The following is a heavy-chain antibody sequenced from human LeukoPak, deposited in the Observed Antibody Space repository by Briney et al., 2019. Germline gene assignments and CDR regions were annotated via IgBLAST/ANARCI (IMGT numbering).Heavy chain of an antibody. D-gene: IGHD6-19*01. J-gene: IGHJ5*02. CDR1: GYTFTGYY. CDR2: INPNSGGT. Sequence: ASVKVSCKASGYTFTGYYMHWVRQAPGQGLEWMGWINPNSGGTNYAQKFQGRVTMTRDTSISTAYMELSRLRSDDTAVYYCARVLPWLVRNWFDPWGQGTLVTVS. V-gene: IGHV1-2*02. CDR3: ARVLPWLVRNWFDP.